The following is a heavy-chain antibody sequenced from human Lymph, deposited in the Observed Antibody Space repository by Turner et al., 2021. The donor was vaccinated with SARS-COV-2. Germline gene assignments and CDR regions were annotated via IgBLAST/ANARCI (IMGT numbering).Heavy chain of an antibody. Sequence: QVQMVESGGGVVQPGRSLRLYCAASGFPFSGYGMHWVRQAPGKGLEWLAVISYDGTNEHCADSVKGRFTISRDNSKNTLYLQMNRLRPDDTAVYYCAKDLSAGDYYYYYGMDVWGQGTTVTVSS. V-gene: IGHV3-30*18. J-gene: IGHJ6*02. CDR1: GFPFSGYG. CDR2: ISYDGTNE. D-gene: IGHD3-10*01. CDR3: AKDLSAGDYYYYYGMDV.